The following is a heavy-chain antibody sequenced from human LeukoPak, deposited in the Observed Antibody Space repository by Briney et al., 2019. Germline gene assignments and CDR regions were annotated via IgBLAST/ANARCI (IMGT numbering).Heavy chain of an antibody. CDR1: GFTFSSYG. D-gene: IGHD6-6*01. CDR2: ISYDGSNK. Sequence: QPGGSLRLSCAASGFTFSSYGMHWVRQAPGKGLEWVAVISYDGSNKYYADSVKGRFTISRDNSKNTLYLQMNSLRAEDTAVYYCARGAAMRPIAARFRVYWGQGTLVTVSS. CDR3: ARGAAMRPIAARFRVY. V-gene: IGHV3-30*19. J-gene: IGHJ4*02.